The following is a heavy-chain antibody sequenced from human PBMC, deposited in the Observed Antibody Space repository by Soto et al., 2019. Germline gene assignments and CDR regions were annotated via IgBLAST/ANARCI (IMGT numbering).Heavy chain of an antibody. V-gene: IGHV4-34*01. CDR3: ARRSVAAARGAFDI. CDR1: GGSFSGYY. J-gene: IGHJ3*02. D-gene: IGHD2-15*01. CDR2: INHSGST. Sequence: QVQLQQWGAGLLKPSETLSLTCAVYGGSFSGYYWSWIRQPPGKGLEWIGEINHSGSTNYNPSLKIRVTISVDTSKNQFTLKLSSVTAADTAVYYCARRSVAAARGAFDIWGQGTMVTVSS.